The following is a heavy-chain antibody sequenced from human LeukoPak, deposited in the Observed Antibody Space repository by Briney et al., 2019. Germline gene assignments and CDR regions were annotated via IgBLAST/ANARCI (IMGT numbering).Heavy chain of an antibody. D-gene: IGHD3-3*01. V-gene: IGHV3-33*01. CDR2: IWYDGSNK. J-gene: IGHJ4*02. Sequence: GRSLRLSCAASGFTFSNYGMHWVRQAPGKGLEWVAVIWYDGSNKYYGDSVKGRFTISRDNSKNTLYLQMNSLRAEDTAVYYCARNQYCDFWSGYHRYWGQGTLVTASS. CDR3: ARNQYCDFWSGYHRY. CDR1: GFTFSNYG.